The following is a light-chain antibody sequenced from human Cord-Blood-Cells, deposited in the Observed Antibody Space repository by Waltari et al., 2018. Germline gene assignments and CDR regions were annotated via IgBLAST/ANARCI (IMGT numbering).Light chain of an antibody. CDR3: QQYGSSLWT. V-gene: IGKV3D-20*01. CDR2: DAS. J-gene: IGKJ1*01. CDR1: QSVSSSY. Sequence: EIVLKQSPATLSLSPGESATLSCGASQSVSSSYLAWYQQKPGLAPRLLIYDASSRATGIPDRFSGSGSGTDFTLTISRLEPEDFAVYYCQQYGSSLWTFGQGTKVEIK.